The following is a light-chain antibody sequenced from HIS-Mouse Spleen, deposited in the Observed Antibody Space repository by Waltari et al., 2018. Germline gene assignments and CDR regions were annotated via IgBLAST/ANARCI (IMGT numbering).Light chain of an antibody. CDR3: CSYAGSSTYVV. J-gene: IGLJ2*01. CDR2: EGS. CDR1: RRSVGSFNL. V-gene: IGLV2-23*01. Sequence: QSALTQPASVSGSPGQSITISCTGTRRSVGSFNLVSWYHKHPGKAPQLMIYEGSKRPSGVSNRFSGSKSGNTASLTISGLQAEDEADYYCCSYAGSSTYVVFGGGTKLTVL.